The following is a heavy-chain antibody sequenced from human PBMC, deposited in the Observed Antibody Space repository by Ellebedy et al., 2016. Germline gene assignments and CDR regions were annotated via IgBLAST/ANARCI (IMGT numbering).Heavy chain of an antibody. Sequence: GGSLRLSXTGSGFTFSNYWMAWVRQAPGKGLEWVAHMSQDGSEKIYMDPVKGRFTISRDNAKNSLFLQMNSLRDEDTAVYYCATDTGNFWSSDYWGQGTLVTVSS. CDR1: GFTFSNYW. D-gene: IGHD1-7*01. CDR3: ATDTGNFWSSDY. V-gene: IGHV3-7*04. CDR2: MSQDGSEK. J-gene: IGHJ4*02.